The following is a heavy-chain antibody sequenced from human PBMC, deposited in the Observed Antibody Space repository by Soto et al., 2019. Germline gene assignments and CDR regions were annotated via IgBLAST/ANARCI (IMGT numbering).Heavy chain of an antibody. CDR1: GGTFSSYA. V-gene: IGHV1-69*12. CDR3: ASSAMDHYYYGMDI. D-gene: IGHD5-18*01. J-gene: IGHJ6*02. CDR2: IIPIFGTA. Sequence: QVQLVQSGAEVKKPGSSVKVSCKSSGGTFSSYAISWVRQAPGQGLEWMGGIIPIFGTADYAQKFQGRVTITADESTSTAYMELSSLRSEDTAVYYCASSAMDHYYYGMDIWGQGTTVTVSS.